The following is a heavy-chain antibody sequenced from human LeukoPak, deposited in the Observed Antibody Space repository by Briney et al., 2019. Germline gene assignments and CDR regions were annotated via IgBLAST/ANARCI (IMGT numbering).Heavy chain of an antibody. V-gene: IGHV3-7*01. J-gene: IGHJ3*02. D-gene: IGHD2-2*01. CDR1: GFTFSSYW. CDR3: AREISDIVVVPAAKGDDAFDI. CDR2: IKQDGSEK. Sequence: GGSLRLSCAASGFTFSSYWMSWVRQAPGKGLEWVANIKQDGSEKYYVDSVKGRFTISRDNAKKSLYLQMNSLRAEDTAVYHCAREISDIVVVPAAKGDDAFDIWGQGTMVTVSS.